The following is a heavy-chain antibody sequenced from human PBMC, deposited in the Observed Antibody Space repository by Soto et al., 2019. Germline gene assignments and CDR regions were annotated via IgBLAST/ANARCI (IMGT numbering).Heavy chain of an antibody. CDR1: GYSISATGYY. D-gene: IGHD3-9*01. V-gene: IGHV4-39*01. CDR2: IYYSGDT. J-gene: IGHJ5*02. Sequence: ASETLSLTCSVSGYSISATGYYWGWVRQAPGKGLEWIASIYYSGDTYYNPSLKSRVIMSVDTSKNQFSLNLTSVTAADTAVYFCACFDCKLRAYKFYTWGQQALLTVSS. CDR3: ACFDCKLRAYKFYT.